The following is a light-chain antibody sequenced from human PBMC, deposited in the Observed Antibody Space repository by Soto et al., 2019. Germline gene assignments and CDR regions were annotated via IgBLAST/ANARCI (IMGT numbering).Light chain of an antibody. CDR2: DAS. CDR3: HHYET. J-gene: IGKJ1*01. CDR1: QSVSRSY. V-gene: IGKV3-20*01. Sequence: EIVLTQSPGTLSLSPGDRATLSCRASQSVSRSYLGWYQQKPGQAPRLLMYDASIRAAGVPDRFSGSGSGAEFTLTISRLEPEDFTVYYCHHYETLGQATKVDIK.